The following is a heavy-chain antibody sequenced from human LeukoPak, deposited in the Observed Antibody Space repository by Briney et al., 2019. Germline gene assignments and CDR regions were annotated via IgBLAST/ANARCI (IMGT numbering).Heavy chain of an antibody. J-gene: IGHJ3*02. Sequence: GRSLRPSCAASGFTFSSYGMHWVRQAPGKGLEWVAVIWYDGSNKYYADSVKGRFTISRDNSKNTLYLQMNSLRAEDTAVYYCARGRMYDAFDIWGQGTMVTVSS. D-gene: IGHD2-15*01. V-gene: IGHV3-33*01. CDR2: IWYDGSNK. CDR1: GFTFSSYG. CDR3: ARGRMYDAFDI.